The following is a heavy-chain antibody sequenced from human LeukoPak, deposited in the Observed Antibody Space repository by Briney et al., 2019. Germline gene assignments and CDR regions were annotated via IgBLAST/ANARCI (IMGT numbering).Heavy chain of an antibody. Sequence: ASVKVSCKASGYTFTSYYMHWVRQAPGQGLEWMGIINPSGGSTSYAQKFQGRVTMTRDTSTSTVYMELSSLRSEDTAVYYCARDYPFYCSSTSCPRGGIDYWGQGTLVTVSS. J-gene: IGHJ4*02. D-gene: IGHD2-2*01. CDR1: GYTFTSYY. CDR2: INPSGGST. CDR3: ARDYPFYCSSTSCPRGGIDY. V-gene: IGHV1-46*01.